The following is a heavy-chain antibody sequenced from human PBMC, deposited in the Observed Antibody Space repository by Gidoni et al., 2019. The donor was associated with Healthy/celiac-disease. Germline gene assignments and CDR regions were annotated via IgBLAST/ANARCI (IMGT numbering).Heavy chain of an antibody. Sequence: QVQLQESGPGLVKPSQTLSLTCTVSGGSISSGGSYWSWIRQHPGKGLEWIGYIYYSGSTYYNPSLKSRVTISVDTSKNQFSLKLSSVTAADTAVYYCARGSFTIFGVVIPEKFDYWGQGTLVTVSS. V-gene: IGHV4-31*03. CDR3: ARGSFTIFGVVIPEKFDY. D-gene: IGHD3-3*01. J-gene: IGHJ4*02. CDR2: IYYSGST. CDR1: GGSISSGGSY.